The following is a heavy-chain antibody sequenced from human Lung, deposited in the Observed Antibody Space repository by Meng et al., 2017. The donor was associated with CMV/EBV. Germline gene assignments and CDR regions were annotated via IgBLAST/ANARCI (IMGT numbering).Heavy chain of an antibody. CDR1: SYS. V-gene: IGHV3-21*01. Sequence: SYSMNWVRQAPGKGLEWVSSISSSSSYIYYADSVKGRFTISRDNAKNSLYLQMNSLRAEDTAVYYCARDDIVVVPAAFYYYYGMDVWGQGTTVTVSS. D-gene: IGHD2-2*01. CDR2: ISSSSSYI. CDR3: ARDDIVVVPAAFYYYYGMDV. J-gene: IGHJ6*02.